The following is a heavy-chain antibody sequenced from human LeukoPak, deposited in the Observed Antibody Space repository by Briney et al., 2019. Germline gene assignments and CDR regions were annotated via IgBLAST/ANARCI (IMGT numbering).Heavy chain of an antibody. V-gene: IGHV4-34*01. Sequence: SETLSLTCAVYGGSFSGYYWSWIRQPPGKGLEWIGEINHSGSTNYNPSLKSRVTISVDTSKNQFSLKLSSVTAADTAVYYCARYDSSTSSDYWGQGTLVTVSS. CDR1: GGSFSGYY. D-gene: IGHD2-2*01. CDR2: INHSGST. J-gene: IGHJ4*02. CDR3: ARYDSSTSSDY.